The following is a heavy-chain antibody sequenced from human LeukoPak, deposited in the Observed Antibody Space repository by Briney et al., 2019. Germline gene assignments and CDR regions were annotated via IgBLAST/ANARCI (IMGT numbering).Heavy chain of an antibody. V-gene: IGHV4-34*01. CDR2: INHSGST. CDR3: ARGDYYDSSGYYYRGCYFDY. J-gene: IGHJ4*02. Sequence: PSETLSLTCAVYGGSFSGYYWSWIRQPPGKGLEWIGEINHSGSTNYNPSLKSRATISVDTSKNQFSLKLSSVTAADTAVYYCARGDYYDSSGYYYRGCYFDYWGQGTLVTVSS. CDR1: GGSFSGYY. D-gene: IGHD3-22*01.